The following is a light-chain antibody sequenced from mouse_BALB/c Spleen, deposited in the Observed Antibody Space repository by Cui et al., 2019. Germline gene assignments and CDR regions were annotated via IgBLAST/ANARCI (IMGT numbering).Light chain of an antibody. J-gene: IGKJ5*01. CDR2: LAS. CDR3: QQFYSYPLT. Sequence: DSVMSQATLSLAESDGEKGTWNGKSSHSLVYSNNEKKELVWYQQKPGPSPKLLIYLASTSESRVPDRFTGRGSGTSFTLTISSVKAEDLAVYYCQQFYSYPLTFGAGTKLELK. CDR1: HSLVYSNNEKKE. V-gene: IGKV8-30*01.